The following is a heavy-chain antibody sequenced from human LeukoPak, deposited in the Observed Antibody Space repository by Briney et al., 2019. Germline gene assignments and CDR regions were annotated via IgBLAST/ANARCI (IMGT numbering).Heavy chain of an antibody. D-gene: IGHD4-23*01. CDR3: ARTEELYGGLRH. CDR2: IYYSGST. V-gene: IGHV4-61*01. J-gene: IGHJ4*02. Sequence: PSETLSLTCTVAGGSVSSGSYYWSWIRQPPGKGLEWIGYIYYSGSTNYNPSLKSRVTISVDTSKNQFSLKLSSVTAADTAVYYCARTEELYGGLRHWGQGTLVTVSS. CDR1: GGSVSSGSYY.